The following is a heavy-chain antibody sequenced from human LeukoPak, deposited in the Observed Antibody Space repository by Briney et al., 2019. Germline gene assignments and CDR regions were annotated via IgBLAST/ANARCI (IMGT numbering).Heavy chain of an antibody. CDR2: IYYSGTT. J-gene: IGHJ2*01. D-gene: IGHD6-13*01. Sequence: SETLSLTCTVSGGSISSSSYYWGWIRQPPGKGLEWIGSIYYSGTTYYNPSLKCRVIISVDTSKSQFSLKLSSVTAADTAVFYCVRTLPAAGIVNWYFDLWARGTLVTVSS. CDR1: GGSISSSSYY. CDR3: VRTLPAAGIVNWYFDL. V-gene: IGHV4-39*07.